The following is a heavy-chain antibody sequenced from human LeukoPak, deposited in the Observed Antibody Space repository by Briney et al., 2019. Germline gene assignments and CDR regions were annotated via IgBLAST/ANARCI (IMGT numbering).Heavy chain of an antibody. V-gene: IGHV4-34*01. D-gene: IGHD5-12*01. CDR3: ARLIVATTKRMFRFDY. CDR2: INHSGST. J-gene: IGHJ4*02. CDR1: GGSFSGYY. Sequence: SETLSLTCAVYGGSFSGYYWSWIRQPPGKGLEWIGEINHSGSTNYNPSLRSRVTISVDTSKNQFSLKLSSVTAADTAVYYCARLIVATTKRMFRFDYWGQGTLVTVSS.